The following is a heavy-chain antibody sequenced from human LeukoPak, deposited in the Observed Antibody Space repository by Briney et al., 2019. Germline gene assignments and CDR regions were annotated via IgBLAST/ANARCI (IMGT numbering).Heavy chain of an antibody. CDR1: GFTLSSNY. J-gene: IGHJ4*02. CDR2: IYSGGST. D-gene: IGHD5-24*01. Sequence: GGSLRLSCAASGFTLSSNYMSWVRQAPGKGLEWVSVIYSGGSTYYSDSVKGLFTISRDNSKNTLYLQMNSLRAEDTAVYYCARAEKATIFDYWGQGTLVTVSS. V-gene: IGHV3-53*01. CDR3: ARAEKATIFDY.